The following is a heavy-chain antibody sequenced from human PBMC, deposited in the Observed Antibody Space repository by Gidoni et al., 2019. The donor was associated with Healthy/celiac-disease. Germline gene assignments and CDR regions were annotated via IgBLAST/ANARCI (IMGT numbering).Heavy chain of an antibody. CDR2: ISSSVSTI. V-gene: IGHV3-48*03. CDR3: ASTNDYGDY. D-gene: IGHD1-1*01. CDR1: GFTFSSYE. J-gene: IGHJ4*02. Sequence: EVQLVESGGGLVQPGGSLRLSCAASGFTFSSYEMNWVRQAPGKGLEWVSYISSSVSTIYYADSVKGRFTISRDNAKNSLYLQMNSLRAEDTAVYYCASTNDYGDYWGQGTLVTVSS.